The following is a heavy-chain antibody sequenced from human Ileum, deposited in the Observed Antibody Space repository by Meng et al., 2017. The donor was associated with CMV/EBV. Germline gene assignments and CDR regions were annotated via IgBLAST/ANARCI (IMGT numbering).Heavy chain of an antibody. CDR1: GYTFNAYH. V-gene: IGHV1-2*02. CDR2: INPNSGGT. J-gene: IGHJ5*02. CDR3: ARPYTSGWSNWFDP. D-gene: IGHD6-19*01. Sequence: QARLVQSGAEVKKPGASVKVSCKASGYTFNAYHVHWVRQAPGQGLEWMGWINPNSGGTKYAQKFRGRVTLTRDTSISTVYMDLTTITSDDTAVYYCARPYTSGWSNWFDPWGQGTLVTVSS.